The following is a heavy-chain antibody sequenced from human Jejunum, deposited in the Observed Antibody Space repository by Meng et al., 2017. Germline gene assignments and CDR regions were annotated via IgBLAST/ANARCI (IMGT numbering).Heavy chain of an antibody. CDR1: GGSISSDDYY. CDR2: IHYIGSA. CDR3: ARERWEDYESRGFDS. Sequence: QAQLQESGPGLVKPSQTLSLTCTVPGGSISSDDYYWSCLRQPPGKGLEWIGYIHYIGSAFYHPALKSRATVSVDTSKNQFSLELKSVTAADTALYYCARERWEDYESRGFDSWGQGTLVTVSS. J-gene: IGHJ4*02. V-gene: IGHV4-30-4*01. D-gene: IGHD3-22*01.